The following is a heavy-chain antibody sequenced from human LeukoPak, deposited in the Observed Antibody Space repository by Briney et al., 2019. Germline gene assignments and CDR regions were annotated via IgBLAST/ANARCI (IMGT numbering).Heavy chain of an antibody. CDR1: GFIFRNYG. V-gene: IGHV3-33*06. CDR2: IWSNGINK. J-gene: IGHJ3*02. Sequence: GESPRLSCAASGFIFRNYGMHWARQTPGKGLEWVAVIWSNGINKYYTDSVKGRSITSRDNSENTLSLQMNDLRVEDTAVYYCVKERAPFDAFDIWGQGTVVTVS. CDR3: VKERAPFDAFDI.